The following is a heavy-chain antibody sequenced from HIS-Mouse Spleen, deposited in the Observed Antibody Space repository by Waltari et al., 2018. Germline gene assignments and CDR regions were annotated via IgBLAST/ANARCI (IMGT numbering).Heavy chain of an antibody. CDR1: GGSISRSRSS. Sequence: QLQLQESGPGLVKPSEPLSLPCTVSGGSISRSRSSLGRVRLPPGKGLEWIGGIYYSGNTSYNPSRKSRVTISVDTSKNQFSLKLSSVTAADTAVYYCAREIPYSSSWYDWYFDLWGRGTLVTVSS. CDR2: IYYSGNT. D-gene: IGHD6-13*01. CDR3: AREIPYSSSWYDWYFDL. J-gene: IGHJ2*01. V-gene: IGHV4-39*07.